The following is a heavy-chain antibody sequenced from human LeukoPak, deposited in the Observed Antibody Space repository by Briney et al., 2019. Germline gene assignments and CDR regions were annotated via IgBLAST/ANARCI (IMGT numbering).Heavy chain of an antibody. CDR3: ARDVWGRGAFDI. J-gene: IGHJ3*02. V-gene: IGHV4-31*03. D-gene: IGHD7-27*01. Sequence: SETLSLTRTVSGGSISSGGYYWSWIRQHPGKGLEWIGYIYYSGSTYYNPSLKSRVTISVDTSKNQFSLKLNSVTAADTAVYYCARDVWGRGAFDIWGQGTMVTVSS. CDR2: IYYSGST. CDR1: GGSISSGGYY.